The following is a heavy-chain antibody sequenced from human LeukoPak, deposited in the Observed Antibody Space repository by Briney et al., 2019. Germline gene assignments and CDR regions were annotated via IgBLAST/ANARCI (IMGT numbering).Heavy chain of an antibody. CDR2: ISDDGRNK. CDR1: GFSFISYG. D-gene: IGHD4-17*01. Sequence: GGSLRLSCAASGFSFISYGMHWVRQAPSKGLEWVGVISDDGRNKKYADSVKGRFTISRDNSKDTLYLQMNSLRDEDTAVYYCAKRPSDYGDYVTYFDYWRQGTLVTVSS. V-gene: IGHV3-30*18. CDR3: AKRPSDYGDYVTYFDY. J-gene: IGHJ4*02.